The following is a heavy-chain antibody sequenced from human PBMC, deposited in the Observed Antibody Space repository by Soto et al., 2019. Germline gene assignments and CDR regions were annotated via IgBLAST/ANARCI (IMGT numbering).Heavy chain of an antibody. CDR2: IYGGGTT. V-gene: IGHV3-53*01. D-gene: IGHD1-1*01. Sequence: EVQLVESGGGVIQPGGSLRLSCAASGFAVSSKYMHWVRQAPGKGLEWVSVIYGGGTTYYADSVKGRFTISRDTSKNTLYLQLNRLSAEDTAVYYCVQTTGSPGFDFWGQGTLVTVSS. J-gene: IGHJ4*02. CDR3: VQTTGSPGFDF. CDR1: GFAVSSKY.